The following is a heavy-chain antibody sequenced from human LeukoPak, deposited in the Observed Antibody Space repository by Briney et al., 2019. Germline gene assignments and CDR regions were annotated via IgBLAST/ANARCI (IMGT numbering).Heavy chain of an antibody. CDR1: GFTVSNNY. V-gene: IGHV3-53*01. CDR3: ARRKVYYNYMDV. CDR2: IYSGGST. J-gene: IGHJ6*03. Sequence: GGSLRLSCAASGFTVSNNYMSWVRQAPGKGLEWVSVIYSGGSTYYADSVKGRFTISRDNSKNTLYLQMNSLRAEDTAVYYCARRKVYYNYMDVWGKGTTVTVSS.